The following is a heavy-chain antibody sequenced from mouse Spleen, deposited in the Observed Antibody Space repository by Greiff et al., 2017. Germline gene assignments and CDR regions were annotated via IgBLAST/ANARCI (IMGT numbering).Heavy chain of an antibody. J-gene: IGHJ4*01. Sequence: EVQRVESGGGLVKPGGSLKLSCAASGFTFSSYAMSWVRQTPEKRLEWVASISSGGSTYYPDSVKGRFTISRDNARNILYLQMSSLRSEDTAMYYCARGLDAMDYWGQGTSVTVSS. CDR1: GFTFSSYA. CDR3: ARGLDAMDY. CDR2: ISSGGST. V-gene: IGHV5-6-5*01.